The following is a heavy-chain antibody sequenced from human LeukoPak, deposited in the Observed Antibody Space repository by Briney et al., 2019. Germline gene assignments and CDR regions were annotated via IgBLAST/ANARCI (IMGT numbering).Heavy chain of an antibody. CDR2: SNPNSGGT. D-gene: IGHD3-10*01. V-gene: IGHV1-2*06. CDR3: ASTVLWFGDLWLGDI. Sequence: ASVKVSFKSSGYTFTDHYMHWVRPAPGQGRAGMGLSNPNSGGTNYAQKFQGRVTMTRDTSISTAYMELSRLRSDDTAVYYCASTVLWFGDLWLGDIWGQGTMVTVSS. CDR1: GYTFTDHY. J-gene: IGHJ3*02.